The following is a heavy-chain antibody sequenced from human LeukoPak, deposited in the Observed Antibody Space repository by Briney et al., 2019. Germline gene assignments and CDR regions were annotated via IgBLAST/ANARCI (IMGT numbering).Heavy chain of an antibody. J-gene: IGHJ5*02. V-gene: IGHV4-34*01. CDR3: ACMIVDNWFDP. D-gene: IGHD3-22*01. CDR1: GGSFSGYY. Sequence: SETLSLTCAVYGGSFSGYYWSWIRQPPGKGLKWIGEITHSGSTNYNPSLKSRVTISVDTSKNQFSLKLSSVTAADTAVYYCACMIVDNWFDPWGQGTLVTVSS. CDR2: ITHSGST.